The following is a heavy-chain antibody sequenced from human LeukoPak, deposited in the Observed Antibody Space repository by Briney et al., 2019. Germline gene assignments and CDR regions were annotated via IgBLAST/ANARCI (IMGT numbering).Heavy chain of an antibody. J-gene: IGHJ4*02. CDR1: GFTFSSYS. Sequence: GGSLRLSCAASGFTFSSYSMNWVRQAPGKGLEWVSSISSSSSYIYYADSVKGRFTISRDNAKNSLYLQMNSLRAEDTAVYYCARAGGITMVRGEYCFDYWGQGTLVTVSS. D-gene: IGHD3-10*01. CDR2: ISSSSSYI. CDR3: ARAGGITMVRGEYCFDY. V-gene: IGHV3-21*01.